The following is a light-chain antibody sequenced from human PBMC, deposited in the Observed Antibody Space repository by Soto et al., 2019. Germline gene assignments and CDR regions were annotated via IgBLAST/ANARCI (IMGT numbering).Light chain of an antibody. CDR3: QQRSNWPRPT. CDR1: QSVSSY. CDR2: GAS. V-gene: IGKV3-11*01. Sequence: EIVFTKSPSTLSLSPGERDTLSCRASQSVSSYLAWYQQKPGQAPRLLIYGASSRATGIPDRFSGSGSGTDFTLTISSVEPEDFAMYYCQQRSNWPRPTFGGGTKVDIK. J-gene: IGKJ4*01.